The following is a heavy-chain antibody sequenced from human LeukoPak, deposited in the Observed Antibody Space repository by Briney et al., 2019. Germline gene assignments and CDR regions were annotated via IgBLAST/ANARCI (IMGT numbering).Heavy chain of an antibody. CDR3: ARTYSGYCYGMYWYFDL. D-gene: IGHD5-18*01. V-gene: IGHV3-53*01. CDR2: IYSGGST. Sequence: GGSLRLSCAASGFTVSSNSMSWVRQAPGKGLEWVSVIYSGGSTYYADSVKGRFTISRDNSKNTLYLQMNSLRAEDTAVYYCARTYSGYCYGMYWYFDLWGRGTLVTVSS. CDR1: GFTVSSNS. J-gene: IGHJ2*01.